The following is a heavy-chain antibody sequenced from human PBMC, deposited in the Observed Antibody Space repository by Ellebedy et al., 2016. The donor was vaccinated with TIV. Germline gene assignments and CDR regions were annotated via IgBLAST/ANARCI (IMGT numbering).Heavy chain of an antibody. CDR2: IYPGDSDT. CDR1: GSSFTSYW. CDR3: ARLAKNYDILTGYPPALDCYGMDV. V-gene: IGHV5-51*01. J-gene: IGHJ6*02. Sequence: GESLKISXKGSGSSFTSYWIGWVRQMPGKGLEWMGIIYPGDSDTRYSPSFQGQVTISADKSISTAYLQWSSLKASDTAMYYCARLAKNYDILTGYPPALDCYGMDVWGQGTTVTVSS. D-gene: IGHD3-9*01.